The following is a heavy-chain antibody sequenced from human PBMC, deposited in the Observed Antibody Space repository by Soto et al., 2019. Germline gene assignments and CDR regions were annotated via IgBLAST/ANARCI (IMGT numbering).Heavy chain of an antibody. CDR2: IGNNGIDA. Sequence: GGSLRLSCAASGFTFSDHWMHWVRQAPGEGLVWVSRIGNNGIDATYADSVKGRFTISRDNAKNMLYLQMDSLRAEGTAVYYCARDYPHNCFHPWGQGTLVTVSS. CDR3: ARDYPHNCFHP. J-gene: IGHJ5*02. V-gene: IGHV3-74*01. D-gene: IGHD2-21*01. CDR1: GFTFSDHW.